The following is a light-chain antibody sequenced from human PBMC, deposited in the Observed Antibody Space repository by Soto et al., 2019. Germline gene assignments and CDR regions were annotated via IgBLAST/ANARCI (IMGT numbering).Light chain of an antibody. J-gene: IGKJ4*01. CDR3: QQRSNWPFT. V-gene: IGKV3-11*01. CDR1: QSISSS. Sequence: EIVLTQSPATLSLSPGERATLSCRASQSISSSLAWYHQKPGQAPRLLIYDASNRATGIPARFSGSGSGTDFTLTISSLEPEDFAVYYCQQRSNWPFTFGGGTKVEIK. CDR2: DAS.